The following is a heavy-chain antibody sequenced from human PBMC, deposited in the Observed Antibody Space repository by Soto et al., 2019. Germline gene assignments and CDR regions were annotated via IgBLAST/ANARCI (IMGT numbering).Heavy chain of an antibody. CDR3: ARDASYYAMDV. CDR1: GFTFSNYG. CDR2: IHSDGSKT. Sequence: GGSMRLSCAASGFTFSNYGMHWVRQAPGKGLEGAAAIHSDGSKTYYAGSVKGRFTISRDDSKRTVYLQMNSLRVEDTAVYYCARDASYYAMDVWGQGTTVTVSS. V-gene: IGHV3-33*01. J-gene: IGHJ6*02.